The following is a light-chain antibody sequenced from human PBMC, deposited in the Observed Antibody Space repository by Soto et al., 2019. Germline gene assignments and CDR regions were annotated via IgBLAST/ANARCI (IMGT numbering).Light chain of an antibody. J-gene: IGKJ2*01. CDR1: QSIDRW. CDR3: RQYYYASVT. CDR2: DAS. V-gene: IGKV1-5*01. Sequence: DIPMTQSPPTLSASIGDRVTITCRASQSIDRWLAWYQQKPGKAPKALIYDASSLQSGVPSRFSGGGSGTEFTLTITSLQPDDFATYCCRQYYYASVTFGQGTRLEIK.